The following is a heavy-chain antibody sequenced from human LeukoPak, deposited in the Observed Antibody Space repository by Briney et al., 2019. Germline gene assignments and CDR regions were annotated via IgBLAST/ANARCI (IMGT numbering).Heavy chain of an antibody. V-gene: IGHV3-30*04. CDR2: ISYDGSNK. CDR1: GFTFSSYA. CDR3: ARTWEEYYFDY. Sequence: GGSLRLSCAASGFTFSSYAMHWVRQAPGKGLEWVAVISYDGSNKYYADPVKGRFTISRDNSKNTLYLQMNSLRAEDTAVYYCARTWEEYYFDYWGQGTLVTVSS. J-gene: IGHJ4*02. D-gene: IGHD1-26*01.